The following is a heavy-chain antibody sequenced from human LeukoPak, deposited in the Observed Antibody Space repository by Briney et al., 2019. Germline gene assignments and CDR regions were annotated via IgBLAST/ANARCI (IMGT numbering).Heavy chain of an antibody. D-gene: IGHD2-15*01. J-gene: IGHJ3*02. Sequence: GGSLRLSSAASGFTFSSYAMSWVRQAPGKGLEWVSAISGSGGSTYYADSVKGRFTISRDNSKNTLYLQMNSLRAEDTAVYYCAKEYRYCSGGSCYSGEDAFDIWGQGTMVTVSS. CDR2: ISGSGGST. CDR3: AKEYRYCSGGSCYSGEDAFDI. V-gene: IGHV3-23*01. CDR1: GFTFSSYA.